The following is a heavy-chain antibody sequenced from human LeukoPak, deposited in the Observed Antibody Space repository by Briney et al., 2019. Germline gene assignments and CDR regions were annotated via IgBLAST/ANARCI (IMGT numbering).Heavy chain of an antibody. CDR3: ARAPSSYYDFWSGYYYYYYYMDV. Sequence: ASVKVSCKASGYTFTSYDINWVRQATGQGLEWMGWMNPNSGNTGYAQKFQGRVTITRNTSISTAYMELSSLRSEDTAVYYCARAPSSYYDFWSGYYYYYYYMDVWGKGTTVTVSS. D-gene: IGHD3-3*01. V-gene: IGHV1-8*01. CDR2: MNPNSGNT. J-gene: IGHJ6*03. CDR1: GYTFTSYD.